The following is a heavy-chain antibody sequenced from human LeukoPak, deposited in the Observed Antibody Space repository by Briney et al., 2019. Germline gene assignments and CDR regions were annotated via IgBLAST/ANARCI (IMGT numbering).Heavy chain of an antibody. CDR1: GGSISSGGYY. Sequence: SQTLSLTCTVSGGSISSGGYYWSWIRQHPGKGLEWIGYIYYSGSTYYNPSLKSRVTISVDTSKNQFSLKLSSVTAADTAVYYCARGATVTTNYFDCWGQGTLVTVSS. CDR2: IYYSGST. V-gene: IGHV4-31*03. J-gene: IGHJ4*02. D-gene: IGHD4-17*01. CDR3: ARGATVTTNYFDC.